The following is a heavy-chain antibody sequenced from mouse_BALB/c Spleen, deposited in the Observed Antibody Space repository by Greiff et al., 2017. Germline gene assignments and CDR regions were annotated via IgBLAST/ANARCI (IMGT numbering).Heavy chain of an antibody. D-gene: IGHD1-2*01. CDR2: IDPETGGT. J-gene: IGHJ4*01. Sequence: QVHVKQSGAELVRPGASVTLSCKASGYTFTDYEMHWVKQTPVHGLEWIGAIDPETGGTAYNQKFKGKATLTADKSSSTAYMELRSLTSEDSAVYYCTRFLTDTGAMDYWGQGTSVTVSS. CDR1: GYTFTDYE. CDR3: TRFLTDTGAMDY. V-gene: IGHV1-15*01.